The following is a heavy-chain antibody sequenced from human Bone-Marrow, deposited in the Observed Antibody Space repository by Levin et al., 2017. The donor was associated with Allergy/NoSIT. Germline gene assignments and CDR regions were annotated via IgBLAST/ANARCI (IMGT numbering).Heavy chain of an antibody. J-gene: IGHJ4*02. CDR3: AKDIRLRIAARGFDY. Sequence: PGGSLRLSCAASGFTFDDYAMHWVRQAPGKGLEWVSGISWNSGSIGYADSVKGRFTISRDNAKNSLYLQMNSLRAEDTALYYCAKDIRLRIAARGFDYWGQGTLVTVSS. CDR2: ISWNSGSI. D-gene: IGHD6-6*01. V-gene: IGHV3-9*01. CDR1: GFTFDDYA.